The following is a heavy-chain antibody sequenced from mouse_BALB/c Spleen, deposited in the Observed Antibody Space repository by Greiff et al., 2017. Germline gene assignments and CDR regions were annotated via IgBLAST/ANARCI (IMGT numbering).Heavy chain of an antibody. J-gene: IGHJ4*01. CDR3: ARDGNYRDAMDY. CDR1: GYAFSSSW. V-gene: IGHV1-82*01. Sequence: QVQLQQSGPELVKPGASVKISCKASGYAFSSSWMNWVKQRPGQGLEWIGRIYPGDGDTNYNGKFKGKATLTADKSSSTAYMQLSSLTSVDSAVYICARDGNYRDAMDYWGQGTSVTVSS. D-gene: IGHD2-1*01. CDR2: IYPGDGDT.